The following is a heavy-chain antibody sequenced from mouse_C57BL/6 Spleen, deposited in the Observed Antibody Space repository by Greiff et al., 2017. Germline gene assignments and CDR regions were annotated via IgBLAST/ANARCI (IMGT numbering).Heavy chain of an antibody. D-gene: IGHD2-1*01. V-gene: IGHV1-55*01. CDR1: GYTFTSYW. CDR2: IYPGSGST. J-gene: IGHJ1*03. CDR3: ARSVYYGNCEWDLDV. Sequence: VQLQQPGAELVKPGASVKMSCKASGYTFTSYWITWVKQRPGQGLEWIGDIYPGSGSTNYNEKFKSKATLTVDTSSSTAYMQLSSLTSEDSAVYYCARSVYYGNCEWDLDVWGTGTTVTVSS.